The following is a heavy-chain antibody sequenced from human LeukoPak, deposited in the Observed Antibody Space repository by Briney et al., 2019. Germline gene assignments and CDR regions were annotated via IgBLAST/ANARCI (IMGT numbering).Heavy chain of an antibody. D-gene: IGHD1-26*01. J-gene: IGHJ5*02. CDR3: ARRGRGDWFDP. V-gene: IGHV5-51*01. Sequence: GESLKISFKGSGYSFTNYWIGWVRQMPGKGLEWMGIIYPRDSDTRYSPSFQGQVTISADKSISTVYLQWSSLKVSDTAIYYCARRGRGDWFDPWGQGTLVTVSS. CDR2: IYPRDSDT. CDR1: GYSFTNYW.